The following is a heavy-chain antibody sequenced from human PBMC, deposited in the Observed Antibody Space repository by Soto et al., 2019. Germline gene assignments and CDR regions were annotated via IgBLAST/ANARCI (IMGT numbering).Heavy chain of an antibody. Sequence: GASVKVSCKASGYTFTSYGISWVRQAPGPGLEWMGWISAYNGNTNYAQKLQGRVTMTTDTSTSTAYMELRSLRSDDTAVYYCAGSSGWYWGGRGDFDYWGQGTLVTVSS. V-gene: IGHV1-18*04. CDR2: ISAYNGNT. D-gene: IGHD6-19*01. CDR3: AGSSGWYWGGRGDFDY. CDR1: GYTFTSYG. J-gene: IGHJ4*02.